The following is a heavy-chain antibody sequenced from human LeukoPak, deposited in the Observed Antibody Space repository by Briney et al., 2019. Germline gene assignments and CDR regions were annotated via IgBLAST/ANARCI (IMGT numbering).Heavy chain of an antibody. D-gene: IGHD5-18*01. Sequence: GASVKVSCKASGYTFTSYGISWVRQAPGQGLEWMGWISAYNGNTNYAQKLQGRVTMTTDTSTSTAYMELRSLRSDDTAVYYCARVLPRGYSYSYSDYWGQGTLVTVSS. CDR3: ARVLPRGYSYSYSDY. CDR2: ISAYNGNT. J-gene: IGHJ4*02. V-gene: IGHV1-18*01. CDR1: GYTFTSYG.